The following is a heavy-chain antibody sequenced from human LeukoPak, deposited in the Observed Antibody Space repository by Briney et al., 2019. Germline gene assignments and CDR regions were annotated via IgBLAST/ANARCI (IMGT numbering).Heavy chain of an antibody. Sequence: PSETLSLTCTVSGGSISSSSYYWGWIRQPPGQGLEWIGRIYYSGSTYYHPSLKSRVTISVDTSKNQFSLKLSSVTAADTAVYYCARVLRFLEWSSNWFDPWGQGTLVTVSS. CDR1: GGSISSSSYY. CDR3: ARVLRFLEWSSNWFDP. V-gene: IGHV4-39*07. D-gene: IGHD3-3*01. J-gene: IGHJ5*02. CDR2: IYYSGST.